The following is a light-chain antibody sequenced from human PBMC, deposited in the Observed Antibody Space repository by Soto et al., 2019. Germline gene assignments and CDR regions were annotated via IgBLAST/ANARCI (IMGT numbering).Light chain of an antibody. Sequence: IQLTQSPASLSVSLGDRATIACRASQGISSYLAWYQQKPGKAPNLLIYGASTLQSGVPSRFSGSGSGTDFTLSISSLQPEDFVTYCCQQINCHLITFGQGTKVDIK. CDR1: QGISSY. V-gene: IGKV1-9*01. J-gene: IGKJ1*01. CDR2: GAS. CDR3: QQINCHLIT.